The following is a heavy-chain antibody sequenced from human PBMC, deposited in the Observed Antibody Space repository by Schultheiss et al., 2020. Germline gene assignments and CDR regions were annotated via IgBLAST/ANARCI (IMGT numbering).Heavy chain of an antibody. D-gene: IGHD1-26*01. V-gene: IGHV4-39*07. Sequence: SQTLSLTCTVSGGSISSSSYYWGWIRQPPGKGLEWIGSIYYSGSTNYNPSLKSRVTISVDTSKNQFSLKLSSVTAADTAVYYCATAPPGADHYFDYWGQGTLVTVSS. CDR3: ATAPPGADHYFDY. CDR1: GGSISSSSYY. CDR2: IYYSGST. J-gene: IGHJ4*02.